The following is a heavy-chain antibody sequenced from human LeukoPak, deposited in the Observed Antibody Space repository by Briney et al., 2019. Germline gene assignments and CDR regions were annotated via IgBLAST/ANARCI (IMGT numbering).Heavy chain of an antibody. CDR2: MNPNSGNT. CDR1: GYTFASYD. CDR3: ARGGGYDILSL. J-gene: IGHJ3*01. V-gene: IGHV1-8*01. Sequence: ASVKVSCKASGYTFASYDINWGGQATGQGLEWMGWMNPNSGNTGYAHKFQGRVTMTRNTSISTAYMDLSSLRSEGTAVYFCARGGGYDILSLWGQGKMVTVSS. D-gene: IGHD3-9*01.